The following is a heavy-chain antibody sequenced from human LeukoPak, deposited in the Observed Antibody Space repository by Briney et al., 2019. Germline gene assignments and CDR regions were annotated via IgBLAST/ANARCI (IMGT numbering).Heavy chain of an antibody. CDR2: INPSGGST. V-gene: IGHV1-46*01. Sequence: ASVKVSCKASGYTFTSYYMHWVRQAPGQGLEWMRIINPSGGSTSYAQKFQGRVTMTRDTSTSTVYMELSSLRSEDTAVYYCARDREYCTNGVCLYYYGMDVWGQGTTVTVSS. CDR3: ARDREYCTNGVCLYYYGMDV. J-gene: IGHJ6*02. D-gene: IGHD2-8*01. CDR1: GYTFTSYY.